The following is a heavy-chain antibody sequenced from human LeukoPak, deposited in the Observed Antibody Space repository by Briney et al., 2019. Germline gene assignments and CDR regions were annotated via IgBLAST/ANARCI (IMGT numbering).Heavy chain of an antibody. V-gene: IGHV3-21*01. CDR3: ASFMTTVTIPDY. Sequence: GGSLRLSCAASGFTFRSYSMNWVRQAPGKRLEGLSSITSSGSHMYYADSVKGRFTISRDNAKSSLYLQMNSLGAEDTAVYYCASFMTTVTIPDYWGQGTLVTVSS. CDR2: ITSSGSHM. D-gene: IGHD4-17*01. J-gene: IGHJ4*02. CDR1: GFTFRSYS.